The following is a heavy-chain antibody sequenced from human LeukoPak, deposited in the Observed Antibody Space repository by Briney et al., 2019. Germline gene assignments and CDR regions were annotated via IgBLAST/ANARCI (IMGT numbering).Heavy chain of an antibody. CDR3: AKSWVKQRPQTYYYYGMDV. D-gene: IGHD6-25*01. V-gene: IGHV3-9*01. CDR1: GLTFSSHW. J-gene: IGHJ6*02. Sequence: PGGSLRLSCAASGLTFSSHWMHWVRQAPGKGLEWVSGISWNSGSIGYADSVKGRFTISRDNAKNSLYLQMNSLRAEDTALYYCAKSWVKQRPQTYYYYGMDVWGQGTTVTVSS. CDR2: ISWNSGSI.